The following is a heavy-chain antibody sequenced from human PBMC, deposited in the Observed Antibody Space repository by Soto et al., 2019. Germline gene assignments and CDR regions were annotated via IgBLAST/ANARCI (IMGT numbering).Heavy chain of an antibody. CDR3: AAVGTTSGAFDI. V-gene: IGHV1-69*02. CDR2: IIPILGIA. CDR1: GGTFSSYT. D-gene: IGHD4-17*01. Sequence: SVKVSCKASGGTFSSYTISWVRQAPGQGLEWMGRIIPILGIANYAQKFQERVTITRDMSTSTAYMELSSLRSEDTAVYYCAAVGTTSGAFDIWGQGTLVTVSS. J-gene: IGHJ3*02.